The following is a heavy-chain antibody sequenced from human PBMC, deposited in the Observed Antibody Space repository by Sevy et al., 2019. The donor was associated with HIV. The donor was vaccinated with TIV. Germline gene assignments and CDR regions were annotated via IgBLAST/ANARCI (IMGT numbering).Heavy chain of an antibody. D-gene: IGHD3-10*01. Sequence: ASVKVSCKVSGYHLICYYIHWVRQAPRQGLEWMAWIKPFNGDTKYAQIFQGRVTVTWDTSTSTAYMDLTRLLYDDTAIYYCATDRGSYSPFNNWGQGPLVTVSS. CDR3: ATDRGSYSPFNN. CDR1: GYHLICYY. CDR2: IKPFNGDT. J-gene: IGHJ4*02. V-gene: IGHV1-2*02.